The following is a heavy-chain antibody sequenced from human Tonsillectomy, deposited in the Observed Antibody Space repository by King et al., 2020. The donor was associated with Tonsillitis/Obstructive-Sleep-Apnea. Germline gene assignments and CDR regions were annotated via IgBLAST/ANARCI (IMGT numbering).Heavy chain of an antibody. CDR2: IYYSGST. CDR1: GGPISSYY. CDR3: ARDPDDYMDV. D-gene: IGHD1-14*01. Sequence: VQLQESGPGLVKPSETLSLTCTVSGGPISSYYWSWIRQPPGKGLEWIGYIYYSGSTNYNPSLKSRVTISVDTSKNQFSLKLSSVTAADTAVYYCARDPDDYMDVWGKGTTVTVSS. V-gene: IGHV4-59*01. J-gene: IGHJ6*03.